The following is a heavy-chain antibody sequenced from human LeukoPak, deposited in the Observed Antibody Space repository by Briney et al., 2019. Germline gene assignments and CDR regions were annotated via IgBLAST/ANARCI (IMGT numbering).Heavy chain of an antibody. V-gene: IGHV1-18*01. CDR1: RYTFTSYV. CDR3: ATSTPLTSCYYCDSFDV. CDR2: ISAYNGNT. Sequence: GASVKISCKASRYTFTSYVISWVRQAPGQGVEWMGWISAYNGNTHYAQKLQGRVTMTTDTSMSTAYMELRSLRSDDTAVYYCATSTPLTSCYYCDSFDVWGKGTTVTVSS. J-gene: IGHJ6*04. D-gene: IGHD1-26*01.